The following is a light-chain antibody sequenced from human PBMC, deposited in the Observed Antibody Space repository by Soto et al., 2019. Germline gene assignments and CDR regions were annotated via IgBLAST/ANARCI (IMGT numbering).Light chain of an antibody. V-gene: IGKV3-20*01. Sequence: EIVLTQSPGTLSLSPGERATLSCRASQSVGNNSLVCYQQKPGQPPRFLMYDASTRATGIPDRFSGSGSGTDFTLTISRLEPEDFAVYYCQQYGSSPLTFGGGTKVEIK. CDR2: DAS. CDR3: QQYGSSPLT. CDR1: QSVGNNS. J-gene: IGKJ4*01.